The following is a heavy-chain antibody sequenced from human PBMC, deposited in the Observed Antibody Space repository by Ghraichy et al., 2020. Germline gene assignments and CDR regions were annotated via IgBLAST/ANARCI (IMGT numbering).Heavy chain of an antibody. CDR1: GFTFSSYS. CDR3: ARGGRRYSSSWFLDDAFDI. V-gene: IGHV3-48*02. CDR2: ISSSSSTI. J-gene: IGHJ3*02. Sequence: LSLTCAASGFTFSSYSMNWVRQAPGKGLEWVSYISSSSSTIYYADSVKGRFTISRDNAKNSLYLQMNSLRDEDTAVYYCARGGRRYSSSWFLDDAFDIWGQGTMVTVSS. D-gene: IGHD6-13*01.